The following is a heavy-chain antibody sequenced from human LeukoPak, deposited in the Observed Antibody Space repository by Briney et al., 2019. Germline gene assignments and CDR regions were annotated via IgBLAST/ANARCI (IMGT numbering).Heavy chain of an antibody. V-gene: IGHV3-11*01. D-gene: IGHD2-2*01. Sequence: GGSLRLSCAASGFTFSDYYMSWIRQAPGKGLEWVSYISSSGSTIYYADSVKGRFTISRDNAKNSLYLQMNSLRAEDTAVYYCARVSPAWVPAAVFDYWGQGTLVTVSS. CDR2: ISSSGSTI. CDR1: GFTFSDYY. J-gene: IGHJ4*02. CDR3: ARVSPAWVPAAVFDY.